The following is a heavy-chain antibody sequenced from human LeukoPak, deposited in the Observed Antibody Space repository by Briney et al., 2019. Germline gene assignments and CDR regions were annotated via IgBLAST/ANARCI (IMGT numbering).Heavy chain of an antibody. J-gene: IGHJ4*02. CDR2: IRYDGGNK. D-gene: IGHD2-8*01. CDR1: GFTLSSYG. CDR3: AKDNGLRITDY. Sequence: GGSLRLSCAASGFTLSSYGMHWVRQAPGKGLEWVAFIRYDGGNKYYADSVKGRFTISRDNSKNTLYLQMNSLRAEDTAVYYCAKDNGLRITDYWGQGTLVTVSS. V-gene: IGHV3-30*02.